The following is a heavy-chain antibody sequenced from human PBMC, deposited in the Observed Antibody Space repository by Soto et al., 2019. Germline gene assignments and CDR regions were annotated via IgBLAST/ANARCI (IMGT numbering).Heavy chain of an antibody. CDR2: IYYSGST. D-gene: IGHD6-19*01. CDR3: ARERCSGCPFEF. V-gene: IGHV4-59*01. J-gene: IGHJ4*03. Sequence: SETLSLTCTVSGGSISSDYWSWIRQPPGKGLEWIGYIYYSGSTNYNPSLKSRVTISVDTSKNQFSLKLSSVTAADSAFHYCARERCSGCPFEFWGQGTMVTGFS. CDR1: GGSISSDY.